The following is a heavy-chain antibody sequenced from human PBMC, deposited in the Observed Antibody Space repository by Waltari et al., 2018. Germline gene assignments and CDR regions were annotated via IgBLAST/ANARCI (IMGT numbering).Heavy chain of an antibody. CDR1: GFTFDDYA. V-gene: IGHV3-9*01. D-gene: IGHD6-13*01. CDR2: INWNSDSI. Sequence: VLLVESGGGLVQPGGSLRLSCAASGFTFDDYAMHWVRQVPGKGLEWVSGINWNSDSIGYAASVKGRFTISRDNGMSSLYLQMNSLRIEDTAFYYCARGEGSSWSLNWFDPWGQGTLVTVSS. CDR3: ARGEGSSWSLNWFDP. J-gene: IGHJ5*02.